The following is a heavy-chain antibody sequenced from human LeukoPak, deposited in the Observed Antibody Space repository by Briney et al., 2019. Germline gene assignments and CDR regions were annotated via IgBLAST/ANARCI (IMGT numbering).Heavy chain of an antibody. V-gene: IGHV3-21*01. CDR1: GFTFSSYS. CDR3: ARGDGPGSSGDY. D-gene: IGHD6-6*01. Sequence: GGSLRLSCAASGFTFSSYSMNWVRQAPGKGLEWVSSISSSSSYIYYADSVKGRFTISRDNAKNSLYLQMNSLRAEDTAVYYCARGDGPGSSGDYCGQGTLVTVSS. CDR2: ISSSSSYI. J-gene: IGHJ4*02.